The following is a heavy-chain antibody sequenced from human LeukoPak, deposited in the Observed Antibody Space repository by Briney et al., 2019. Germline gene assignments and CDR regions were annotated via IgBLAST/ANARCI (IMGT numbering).Heavy chain of an antibody. J-gene: IGHJ4*02. Sequence: GGSLRLSCAAAGFTFSSYSMNWVRQAPGKGLEWVSSISSSSSYIYYADSVKGRFTISRDNAKNSLYLQMSSLRADDTALYYCARSKIDYWGQGTLVTVSS. CDR2: ISSSSSYI. D-gene: IGHD4-11*01. CDR1: GFTFSSYS. CDR3: ARSKIDY. V-gene: IGHV3-21*01.